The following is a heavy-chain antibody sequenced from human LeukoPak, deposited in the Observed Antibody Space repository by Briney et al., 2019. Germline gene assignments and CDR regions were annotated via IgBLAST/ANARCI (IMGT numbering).Heavy chain of an antibody. CDR3: ARGRYGEYYFDY. CDR1: GFTFSSYS. Sequence: PGGSLRLSCAASGFTFSSYSMNWVRQAPGKGLEWVSSISSSSSYIYYADSVKGRFTISRDNAKNSLYLQMNSLRAEDTAVYYCARGRYGEYYFDYWGQGTLVTVSS. CDR2: ISSSSSYI. J-gene: IGHJ4*02. D-gene: IGHD4-17*01. V-gene: IGHV3-21*01.